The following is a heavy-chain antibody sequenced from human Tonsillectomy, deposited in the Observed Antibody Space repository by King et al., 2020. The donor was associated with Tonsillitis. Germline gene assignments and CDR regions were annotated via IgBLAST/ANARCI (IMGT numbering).Heavy chain of an antibody. CDR3: ARERIYGDYMDY. V-gene: IGHV3-48*03. J-gene: IGHJ4*02. CDR2: ISSSGSTI. Sequence: EVQLVESGGGWVQPGGSLRLSCAASGFTFSSYEINWVRQAPGKGLEWVSYISSSGSTIYYADSVKGRFTISRDNAKNSVYLQMNSLRAEDTAVYYCARERIYGDYMDYGGQGTLVTVSS. CDR1: GFTFSSYE. D-gene: IGHD4-17*01.